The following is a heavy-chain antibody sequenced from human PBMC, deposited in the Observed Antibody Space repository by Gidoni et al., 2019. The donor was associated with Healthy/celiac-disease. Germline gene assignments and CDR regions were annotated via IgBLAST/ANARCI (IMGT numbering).Heavy chain of an antibody. J-gene: IGHJ4*02. V-gene: IGHV3-21*01. CDR2: ISSRSSYI. Sequence: ELQLVESGAGLVKPGGSLRLSCAASDFTFSSHSMTWVRPAPGKGLEWVSSISSRSSYIYYADTVKGRLTSDRDNAKNSLYLQINSLRAEDTAVDYCARDKVSGMSMIGQGYFDYWGQGTLVTVSS. CDR1: DFTFSSHS. CDR3: ARDKVSGMSMIGQGYFDY. D-gene: IGHD3-22*01.